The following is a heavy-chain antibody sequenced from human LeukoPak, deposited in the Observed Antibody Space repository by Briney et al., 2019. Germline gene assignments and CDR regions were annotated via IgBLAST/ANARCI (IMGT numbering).Heavy chain of an antibody. CDR3: SMDLRTAVADWFDP. J-gene: IGHJ5*02. D-gene: IGHD6-19*01. V-gene: IGHV3-30*03. Sequence: GGSLRLSCAASGFTFSSYGMHWVRQAPGKGLEWVAVISYDGSNKYYADSVKGRFTISRDNSKNALSLQMNSLRAEDTAVYYCSMDLRTAVADWFDPWGQGTLVTVSS. CDR1: GFTFSSYG. CDR2: ISYDGSNK.